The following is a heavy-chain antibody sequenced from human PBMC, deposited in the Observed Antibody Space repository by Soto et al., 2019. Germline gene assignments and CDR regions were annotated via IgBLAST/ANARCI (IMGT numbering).Heavy chain of an antibody. J-gene: IGHJ3*02. CDR2: INLSGGST. Sequence: ASVKVSCKASGCTFTSYYMHWVPPAPGQGLEWMGIINLSGGSTSYAQKFQGRVTMTRDTSTSTVYMELSSLRSEDTAVYYCARVGRARQKAMIVAADDDLYIWG. CDR3: ARVGRARQKAMIVAADDDLYI. V-gene: IGHV1-46*01. D-gene: IGHD3-22*01. CDR1: GCTFTSYY.